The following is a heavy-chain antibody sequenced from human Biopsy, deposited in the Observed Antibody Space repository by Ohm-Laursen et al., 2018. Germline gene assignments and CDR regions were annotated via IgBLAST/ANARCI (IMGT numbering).Heavy chain of an antibody. CDR2: IYYSGTT. Sequence: SQTLSLTCSVSGGSIGSDYWAWIRQSPGKGLEWIGYIYYSGTTYYNPSLKSLVTISVDTSKNQFSLKLNSVTAADTAVYYCARRPYGGTRYWYFDLWGRGTLVTVSS. J-gene: IGHJ2*01. CDR3: ARRPYGGTRYWYFDL. V-gene: IGHV4-31*01. D-gene: IGHD4-23*01. CDR1: GGSIGSDY.